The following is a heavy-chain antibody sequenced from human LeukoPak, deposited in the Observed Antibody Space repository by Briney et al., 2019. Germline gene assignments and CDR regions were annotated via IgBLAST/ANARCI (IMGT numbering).Heavy chain of an antibody. V-gene: IGHV3-30*02. D-gene: IGHD3-3*01. CDR1: GFTFSSYG. Sequence: GGSLRLSCAASGFTFSSYGMHWVRQAPGKGLEWVAFIRYDGSNKYYADSVKGRFTISRDNSKNTLYLQMNSLRAEDTAVYYCARSSRYYDFWSGHGWFDPWGQGTLVTVSS. J-gene: IGHJ5*02. CDR3: ARSSRYYDFWSGHGWFDP. CDR2: IRYDGSNK.